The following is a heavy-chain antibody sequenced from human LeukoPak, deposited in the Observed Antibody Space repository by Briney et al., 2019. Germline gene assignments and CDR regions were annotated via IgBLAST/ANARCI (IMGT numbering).Heavy chain of an antibody. J-gene: IGHJ4*02. CDR2: INHSGST. CDR3: ARTDRWQLVPVYTLRY. V-gene: IGHV4-34*01. Sequence: GSLRVSCVASGFTSSSYGMTWVRQPPGKGLEWIGEINHSGSTNYNPSLKSRVTISVDTSKNQFSLKLSSVTAADTAVYYCARTDRWQLVPVYTLRYWGQGTLVTVSS. CDR1: GFTSSSYG. D-gene: IGHD6-6*01.